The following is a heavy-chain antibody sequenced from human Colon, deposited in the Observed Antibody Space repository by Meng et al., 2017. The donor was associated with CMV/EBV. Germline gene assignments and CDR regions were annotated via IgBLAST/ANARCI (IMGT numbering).Heavy chain of an antibody. D-gene: IGHD2-2*01. CDR1: GGSNSSSSYY. V-gene: IGHV4-39*01. Sequence: SQTLSLTCTVSGGSNSSSSYYWGWIRQPPGKGLEWIGNIYYSGSTYYNPSLKSRVTISVDTSKNQFSLKLSSVTAADTAVYYCARRLVVPAAWGAFDIWGQGTMVTVSS. CDR3: ARRLVVPAAWGAFDI. CDR2: IYYSGST. J-gene: IGHJ3*02.